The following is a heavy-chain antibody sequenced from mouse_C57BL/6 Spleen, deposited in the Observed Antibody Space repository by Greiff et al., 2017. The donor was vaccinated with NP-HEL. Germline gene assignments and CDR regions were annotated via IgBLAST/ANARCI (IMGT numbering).Heavy chain of an antibody. V-gene: IGHV5-4*03. CDR3: ASFHYYGSSSFAY. Sequence: EVKLLESGGGLVKPGGSLKLSCAASGFTFSSYAMSWVRQTPEKRLEWVATISDGGSYTYYPDNVKGRFTISRDNAKNNLYLQMSHLKSEDTAMYYCASFHYYGSSSFAYWGQGTLVTVSA. D-gene: IGHD1-1*01. CDR1: GFTFSSYA. J-gene: IGHJ3*01. CDR2: ISDGGSYT.